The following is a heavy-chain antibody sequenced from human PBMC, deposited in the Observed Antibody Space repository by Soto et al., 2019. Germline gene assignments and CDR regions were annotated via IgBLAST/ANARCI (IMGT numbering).Heavy chain of an antibody. J-gene: IGHJ5*02. CDR1: GGSISSGGYY. D-gene: IGHD3-10*01. Sequence: QVQLQESGPGLVKPSQTLSLTCTVSGGSISSGGYYWSWIRQHPGKGLEWIGYIYYSGSTYYNPSLKSRVTISVDTSKNQFSLKRSSXTAADXAXXXXARXRIXXXXXVXRWFDPWGQGTLVTVSS. CDR3: ARXRIXXXXXVXRWFDP. CDR2: IYYSGST. V-gene: IGHV4-31*03.